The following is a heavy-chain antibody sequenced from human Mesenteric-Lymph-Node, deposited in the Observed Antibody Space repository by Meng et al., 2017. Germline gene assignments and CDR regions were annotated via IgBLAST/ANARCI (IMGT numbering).Heavy chain of an antibody. J-gene: IGHJ6*01. CDR1: GFTFSSYG. D-gene: IGHD3-10*01. CDR3: ARFVPGSGRVLV. Sequence: GESLKISCAASGFTFSSYGMHWVRQAPGKGLEWVANINEDGYDTIYVDSVRGRFAISRDNAKNSVNLQMNSLRVEDTAVYYCARFVPGSGRVLVGGQGTMVTVSS. CDR2: INEDGYDT. V-gene: IGHV3-7*03.